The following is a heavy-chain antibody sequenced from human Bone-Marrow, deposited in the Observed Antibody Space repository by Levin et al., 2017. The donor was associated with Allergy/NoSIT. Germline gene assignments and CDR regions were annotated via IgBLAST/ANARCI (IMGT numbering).Heavy chain of an antibody. V-gene: IGHV3-23*01. J-gene: IGHJ3*01. D-gene: IGHD2-2*01. CDR2: ITGTGDNT. CDR1: GFTFSTYG. CDR3: AKSQYLLWDAFNL. Sequence: QPGGSLRLSCASSGFTFSTYGMAWVRQAPGKGLEWVSTITGTGDNTYYADSVKGRFTISRDNSKNTLFVQMNGLRAEDTAIYYCAKSQYLLWDAFNLWGQGTMVTVSS.